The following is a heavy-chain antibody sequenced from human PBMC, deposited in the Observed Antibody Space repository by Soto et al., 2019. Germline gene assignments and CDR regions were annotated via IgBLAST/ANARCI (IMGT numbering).Heavy chain of an antibody. CDR1: GFTFSSYA. CDR3: AVTTNYYYGMDV. J-gene: IGHJ6*02. D-gene: IGHD5-12*01. Sequence: GGSLRLSCAASGFTFSSYAMSWVRQAPGKGLEWVSAISGSGGSTYYADSVKGRFTISRDNSKNTLYLQMNSLRAEDTAVYYCAVTTNYYYGMDVWGQGTTVTVSS. V-gene: IGHV3-23*01. CDR2: ISGSGGST.